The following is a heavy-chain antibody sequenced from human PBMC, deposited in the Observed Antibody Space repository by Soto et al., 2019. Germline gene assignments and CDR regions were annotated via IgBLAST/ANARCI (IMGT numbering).Heavy chain of an antibody. Sequence: QVQLVESGGGVVQPAGSLRLSCAASGFTFSSYGMHWVRQAPGKGLEWVVVISYDGSNKYYADSVKGRFTISRDNSQNTLSLQMNRLRAEDTAVYYCASRVGYDYGDPDDAFDIWGQGTMVTVSS. CDR2: ISYDGSNK. V-gene: IGHV3-30*03. J-gene: IGHJ3*02. CDR3: ASRVGYDYGDPDDAFDI. CDR1: GFTFSSYG. D-gene: IGHD4-17*01.